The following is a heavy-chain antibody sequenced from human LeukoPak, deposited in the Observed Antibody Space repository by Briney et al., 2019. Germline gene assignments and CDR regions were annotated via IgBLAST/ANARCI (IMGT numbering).Heavy chain of an antibody. CDR1: GYSFSRHW. CDR2: IYPDDSDT. J-gene: IGHJ4*02. CDR3: ARYEMECTITNCYSRHLDY. V-gene: IGHV5-51*01. Sequence: GESLKISCEGSGYSFSRHWIAWVRQTPEKGLEWMEIIYPDDSDTKYSPSLEGHVTIPADKSTSTAYLQWTSLRASDTAMYFCARYEMECTITNCYSRHLDYWGQGTLVTVSS. D-gene: IGHD2-2*01.